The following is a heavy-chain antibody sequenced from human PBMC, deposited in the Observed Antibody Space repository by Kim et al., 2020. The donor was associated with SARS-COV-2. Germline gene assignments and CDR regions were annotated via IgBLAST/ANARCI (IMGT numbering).Heavy chain of an antibody. Sequence: GGSLRLSCAASGFTFSSYWMSWVRQAPGKGLEWVANIKQDGSEKYYVDSVKGRFTISRDNAKNSLYLQMNSLRAEDTAVYYCARRGKGAMAPEFDYWGQGTLVTVSS. D-gene: IGHD5-18*01. V-gene: IGHV3-7*03. CDR3: ARRGKGAMAPEFDY. CDR2: IKQDGSEK. J-gene: IGHJ4*02. CDR1: GFTFSSYW.